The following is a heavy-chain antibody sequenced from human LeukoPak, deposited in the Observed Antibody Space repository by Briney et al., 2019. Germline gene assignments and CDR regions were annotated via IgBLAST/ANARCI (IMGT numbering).Heavy chain of an antibody. CDR3: ASSRAVAVDPNDAFDI. CDR2: INPNSGGT. V-gene: IGHV1-2*02. D-gene: IGHD6-19*01. CDR1: GYTVTGYY. J-gene: IGHJ3*02. Sequence: EASVKVSCKASGYTVTGYYIHWVRQAPGHGLEWMGWINPNSGGTNYAQKFQGRVTMTRDTSISTAYMELSRLRSDDTAVYYCASSRAVAVDPNDAFDIWGQGTMVTVSS.